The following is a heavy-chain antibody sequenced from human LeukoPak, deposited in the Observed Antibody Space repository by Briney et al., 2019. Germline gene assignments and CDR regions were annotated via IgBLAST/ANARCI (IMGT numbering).Heavy chain of an antibody. V-gene: IGHV3-23*01. CDR3: AKDTSSIAARYFDY. CDR2: ISGSGGST. D-gene: IGHD6-6*01. J-gene: IGHJ4*02. CDR1: GFTFSNYW. Sequence: TGGSLRLSCEGSGFTFSNYWMTWVRQAPGKGLEWVSAISGSGGSTYYADSVKGRFTISRDNSKNTLYLQMNSLRAEDTAVYYCAKDTSSIAARYFDYWGQGTLVTVSS.